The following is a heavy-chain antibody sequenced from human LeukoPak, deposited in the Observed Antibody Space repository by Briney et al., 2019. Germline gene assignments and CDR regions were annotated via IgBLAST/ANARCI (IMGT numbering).Heavy chain of an antibody. D-gene: IGHD3-22*01. V-gene: IGHV4-34*01. CDR3: ARGSVRRGITMILVVINTPFDY. CDR2: INHSGST. Sequence: SETLSLTCAVYGGSFSGYYWSWLRQPPGKGLEWIGEINHSGSTNYNPSLKSRVTISVDTSKNQFSLKLSSVTAADTAVYYCARGSVRRGITMILVVINTPFDYWGQGTLVTVSS. J-gene: IGHJ4*02. CDR1: GGSFSGYY.